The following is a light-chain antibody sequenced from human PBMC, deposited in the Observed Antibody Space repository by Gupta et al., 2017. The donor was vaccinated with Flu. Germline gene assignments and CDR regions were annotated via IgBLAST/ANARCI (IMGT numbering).Light chain of an antibody. J-gene: IGLJ1*01. V-gene: IGLV2-23*02. Sequence: TSSDVGSYNLVSCYQQHPGKAPKLMIYEVSKRPSGVSNRFSGSKSGNTASRTIAGLQAEDEADYYCCSYAGSSTYVFGTGTEVTVL. CDR2: EVS. CDR1: SSDVGSYNL. CDR3: CSYAGSSTYV.